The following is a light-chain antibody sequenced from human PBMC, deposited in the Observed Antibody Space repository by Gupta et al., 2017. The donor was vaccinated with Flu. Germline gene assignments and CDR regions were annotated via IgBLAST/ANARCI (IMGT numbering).Light chain of an antibody. CDR2: DDS. Sequence: SYVLTQPLSVSVAPGQTARITCGGNNIGRKTVHWYQQKPGQAPILVVCDDSDRPSGIPERFSGSNSGNTATLTISRVEAGDRADYYCQVWDSTMRVFGGGTKLTVL. J-gene: IGLJ3*02. CDR3: QVWDSTMRV. CDR1: NIGRKT. V-gene: IGLV3-21*02.